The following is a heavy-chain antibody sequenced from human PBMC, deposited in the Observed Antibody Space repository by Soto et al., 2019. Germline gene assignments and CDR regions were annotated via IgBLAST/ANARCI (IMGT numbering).Heavy chain of an antibody. CDR3: AKGSSGWYERFDY. D-gene: IGHD6-19*01. CDR1: GFTFSSYA. V-gene: IGHV3-23*01. J-gene: IGHJ4*02. Sequence: SLRLSCAASGFTFSSYAMSWVLQAPGKGLEWVSAISGSGGSTYYADSVKGRFTISRDNSKNTLYLQMNSLRAEDTAVYYCAKGSSGWYERFDYWGQGTLVTVSS. CDR2: ISGSGGST.